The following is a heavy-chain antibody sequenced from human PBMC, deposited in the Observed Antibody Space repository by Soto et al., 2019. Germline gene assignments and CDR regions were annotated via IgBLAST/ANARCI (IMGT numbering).Heavy chain of an antibody. Sequence: QITLKESGPTLVKPTQTLTLTCTFSGFSLSTSGVGVGWIRQPPGKALEWLALIYWDDDKRYSPSLKSRLTITKDTSKKQVVLTMTNMDHVDTATYYCAHSSSWYDYFDYWGQGTLVTVSS. CDR1: GFSLSTSGVG. CDR3: AHSSSWYDYFDY. D-gene: IGHD6-13*01. J-gene: IGHJ4*02. V-gene: IGHV2-5*02. CDR2: IYWDDDK.